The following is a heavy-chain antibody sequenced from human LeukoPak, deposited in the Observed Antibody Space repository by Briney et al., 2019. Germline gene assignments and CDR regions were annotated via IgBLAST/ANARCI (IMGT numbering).Heavy chain of an antibody. V-gene: IGHV1-2*02. J-gene: IGHJ6*03. D-gene: IGHD6-13*01. CDR2: INPNSGGT. Sequence: GASVKVSCKASGYTFTSYGISWVRQAPGQGLEWMGWINPNSGGTNYAQKFQGRVTMTRDTSTSTAYMELSRLRSDDTAVYYCATGGSAAAGTTNYYYYYMDVWGKGTTVTVSS. CDR1: GYTFTSYG. CDR3: ATGGSAAAGTTNYYYYYMDV.